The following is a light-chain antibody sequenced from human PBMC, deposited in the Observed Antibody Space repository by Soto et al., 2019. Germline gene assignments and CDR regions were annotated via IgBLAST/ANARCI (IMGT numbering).Light chain of an antibody. Sequence: DIVMTQSPLSLPVTPGEPASISCRSSQTLLHSNGYNYLDWYLQKPGQPPQLLFYLGSSRASGVPDRFSGSGSGTDFTLKISRVEAEDVGVYYCMQALQTPPAFGQGTKLEIK. J-gene: IGKJ2*01. CDR3: MQALQTPPA. CDR2: LGS. CDR1: QTLLHSNGYNY. V-gene: IGKV2-28*01.